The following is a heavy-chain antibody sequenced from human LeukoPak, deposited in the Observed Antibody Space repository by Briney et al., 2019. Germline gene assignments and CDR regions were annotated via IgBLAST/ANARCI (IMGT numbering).Heavy chain of an antibody. V-gene: IGHV1-69*01. CDR2: IIPIFGTA. CDR1: GGTFSSYA. J-gene: IGHJ4*02. Sequence: VKVSCKASGGTFSSYAISWVRQAPGQGLEWMGGIIPIFGTANYAQKFQGRVTITADESTSTAYMELSSLRSEDTAVYYCASGYILTGYLTYWGQGTLVTVSS. D-gene: IGHD3-9*01. CDR3: ASGYILTGYLTY.